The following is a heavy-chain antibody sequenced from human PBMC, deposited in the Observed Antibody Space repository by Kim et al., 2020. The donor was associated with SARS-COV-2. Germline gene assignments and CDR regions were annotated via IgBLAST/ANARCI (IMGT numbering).Heavy chain of an antibody. CDR1: GGSISSSSYY. CDR2: IYYSGST. Sequence: SETLSLTCTVSGGSISSSSYYWGWIRQPPGKGLEWIGSIYYSGSTYYNPSLKSRVTISVDTSKNQFSLKLSSVTAADTAVYYCARQHRTWRGYSYGYDPWGQGTLVTVSS. V-gene: IGHV4-39*01. CDR3: ARQHRTWRGYSYGYDP. J-gene: IGHJ5*02. D-gene: IGHD5-18*01.